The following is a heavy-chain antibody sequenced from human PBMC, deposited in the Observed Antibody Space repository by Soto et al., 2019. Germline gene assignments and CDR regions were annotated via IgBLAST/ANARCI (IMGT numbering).Heavy chain of an antibody. J-gene: IGHJ6*02. CDR2: IYYSGST. CDR1: GGSISSYY. Sequence: SETLSLTCTVSGGSISSYYWSWIRQPPGKGLEWIGYIYYSGSTNYNPSLKSRVTISVDTSKNQFSLKLSSVTAADTAVYYCARGDTNGVYYYYGMDVWGQGTTVTVSS. CDR3: ARGDTNGVYYYYGMDV. V-gene: IGHV4-59*01. D-gene: IGHD2-8*01.